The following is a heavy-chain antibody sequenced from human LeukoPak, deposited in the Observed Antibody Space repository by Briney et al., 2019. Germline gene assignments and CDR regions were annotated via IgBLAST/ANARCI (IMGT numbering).Heavy chain of an antibody. V-gene: IGHV3-66*01. D-gene: IGHD3-9*01. CDR1: GSTVSSNY. Sequence: GGSLRHSCAASGSTVSSNYMSWVRQAPGKGLEWVSVIYSGGSTYYADSVKGRFTISRDNSKNTLYLQMNSLRAEDTAVYYCARVSYDILTGYYNWFDPWGQGTLVTVSS. CDR3: ARVSYDILTGYYNWFDP. J-gene: IGHJ5*02. CDR2: IYSGGST.